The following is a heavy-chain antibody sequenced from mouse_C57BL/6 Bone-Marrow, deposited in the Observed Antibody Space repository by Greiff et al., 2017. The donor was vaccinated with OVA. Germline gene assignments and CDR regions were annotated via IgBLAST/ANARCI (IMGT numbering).Heavy chain of an antibody. CDR1: GFTFTSDC. CDR2: IHPENGDT. V-gene: IGHV14-4*01. D-gene: IGHD1-1*01. Sequence: VQLQQSGAELVRPGASVKLSCTASGFTFTSDCMHWVKQRPGQGLEWIGWIHPENGDTNYDSKFQGKATLTADTSSNTAYLQHSSLTSEDTAVYYCDTKVVAEGYYDVGYWGQGTTLTVSS. CDR3: DTKVVAEGYYDVGY. J-gene: IGHJ4*01.